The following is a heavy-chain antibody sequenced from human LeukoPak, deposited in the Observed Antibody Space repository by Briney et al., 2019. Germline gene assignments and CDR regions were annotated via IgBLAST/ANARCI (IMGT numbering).Heavy chain of an antibody. J-gene: IGHJ6*03. CDR1: GGSISSGSYY. CDR3: AGVVVPAAVTYYYYMDV. V-gene: IGHV4-61*02. Sequence: PSQTLSLTCTVSGGSISSGSYYWSWIRQPAGKGLEWIGRIYSSGSTNYNPSLKSRVTISVDTSKNQFSLKLSSVTAADTAVYYCAGVVVPAAVTYYYYMDVWGKGTTVTVSS. D-gene: IGHD2-2*01. CDR2: IYSSGST.